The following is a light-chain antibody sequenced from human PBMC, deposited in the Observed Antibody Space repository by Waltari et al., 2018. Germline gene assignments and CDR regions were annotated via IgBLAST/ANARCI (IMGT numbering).Light chain of an antibody. Sequence: DIVMSQSQDSLAVSLGERATINCRSSQSIMYSSNNKNFLAWYQQKPGQSPKLLIYWASTRQSGVPDRFTGSWSGTDFTLTITSVQPEDVAIYYCQQYFITPFTFGPGTKVEIK. V-gene: IGKV4-1*01. CDR2: WAS. J-gene: IGKJ3*01. CDR3: QQYFITPFT. CDR1: QSIMYSSNNKNF.